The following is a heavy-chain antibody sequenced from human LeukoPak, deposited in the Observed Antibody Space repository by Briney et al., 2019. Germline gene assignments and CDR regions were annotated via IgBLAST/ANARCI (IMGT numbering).Heavy chain of an antibody. CDR1: GYTFIDFY. Sequence: ASVKVSCKASGYTFIDFYIHWVRQAPGQGLEWLGYINPDNGVTNYAQKIRGRVTLTRDTSITTAYMELTRLTSDDTAMYYCARGDWYFALWGRGTLVTVSS. CDR3: ARGDWYFAL. J-gene: IGHJ2*01. CDR2: INPDNGVT. V-gene: IGHV1-2*02.